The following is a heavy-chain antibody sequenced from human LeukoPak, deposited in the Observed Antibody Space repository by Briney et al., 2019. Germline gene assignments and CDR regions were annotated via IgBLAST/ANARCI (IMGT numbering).Heavy chain of an antibody. D-gene: IGHD2-21*01. Sequence: GGSLRLSCAASGFTFSSYAMSWVRQAPGKGLEWVSSLSGSGGATYYADSVKGRFTISRDNSKKTLYLQMNSLRAEDTAVYYCAKGKVNHDGALDAWGQGTLVTVSS. V-gene: IGHV3-23*01. CDR3: AKGKVNHDGALDA. CDR2: LSGSGGAT. CDR1: GFTFSSYA. J-gene: IGHJ3*01.